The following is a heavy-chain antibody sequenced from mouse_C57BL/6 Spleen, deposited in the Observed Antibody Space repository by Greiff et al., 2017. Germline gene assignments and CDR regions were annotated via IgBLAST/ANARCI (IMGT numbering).Heavy chain of an antibody. CDR2: ISDGGSYT. V-gene: IGHV5-4*01. CDR1: GFTFSSYA. Sequence: VQLKESGGGLVKPGGSLKLSCAASGFTFSSYAMSWVRQTPEKRLEWVATISDGGSYTYYPDNVKGRFTISRDNAKNNLYLQMSHLKSEDTAMYYCARHDYDGYYAMDYWGQGTSVTVSS. D-gene: IGHD2-4*01. J-gene: IGHJ4*01. CDR3: ARHDYDGYYAMDY.